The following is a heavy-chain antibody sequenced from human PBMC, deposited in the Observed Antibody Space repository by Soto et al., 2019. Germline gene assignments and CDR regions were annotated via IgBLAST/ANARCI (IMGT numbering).Heavy chain of an antibody. D-gene: IGHD2-2*01. CDR2: IYYSGST. CDR3: ASRRKIVVVPAAKFYNWFDP. CDR1: GGSISSYY. V-gene: IGHV4-59*12. J-gene: IGHJ5*02. Sequence: TSETLSLTCTVSGGSISSYYWSWIRQPPGKGLEWIGYIYYSGSTNYNPSLKSRVTISVDTSKNQFSLKLSSVTAADTAVYYCASRRKIVVVPAAKFYNWFDPWGQGTLVTVSS.